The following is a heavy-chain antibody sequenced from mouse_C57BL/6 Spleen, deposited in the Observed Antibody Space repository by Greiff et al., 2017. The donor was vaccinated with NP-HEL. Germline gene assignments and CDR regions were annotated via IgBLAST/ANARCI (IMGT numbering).Heavy chain of an antibody. CDR3: ERRGTTVVARVPYYFDY. V-gene: IGHV1-82*01. J-gene: IGHJ2*01. Sequence: VQLQQSGPELVKPGASVKISCKASGYAFSSSWMNWVKQRPGKGLEWIGRIYPGDGDTNYNGKFKGKATLTADKSSSTAYMQLSSLTSEDSAVYVCERRGTTVVARVPYYFDYWGQGTTLTVSS. D-gene: IGHD1-1*01. CDR2: IYPGDGDT. CDR1: GYAFSSSW.